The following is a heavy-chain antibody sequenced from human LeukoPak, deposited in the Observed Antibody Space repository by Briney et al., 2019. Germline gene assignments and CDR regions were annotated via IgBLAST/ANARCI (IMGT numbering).Heavy chain of an antibody. CDR3: ARVLSTGRTSNDY. Sequence: PGGSLRLSCAASGFTFSSYSMNWARQAPGKGLEWVSSISSSSSYIYYADSVKGRFTISRDNAKNSLYLQMNSLRAEDTAVYYCARVLSTGRTSNDYWGQGTLVTVSS. J-gene: IGHJ4*02. CDR1: GFTFSSYS. V-gene: IGHV3-21*01. CDR2: ISSSSSYI. D-gene: IGHD4-17*01.